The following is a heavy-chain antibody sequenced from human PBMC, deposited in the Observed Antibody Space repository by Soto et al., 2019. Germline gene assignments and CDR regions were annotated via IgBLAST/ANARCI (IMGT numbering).Heavy chain of an antibody. J-gene: IGHJ4*02. CDR2: INAGNGNT. D-gene: IGHD2-21*02. CDR1: GYTFTSYA. V-gene: IGHV1-3*01. CDR3: ARSIVVVTALDY. Sequence: QVQLVQSGAEGKKPGASVKVSCKASGYTFTSYAMHWVRQAPGQRLEWMGWINAGNGNTKYSQKFQGRVTITRDTSASTADMELSSLRSEDTAVYYCARSIVVVTALDYWGQGTLVTVSS.